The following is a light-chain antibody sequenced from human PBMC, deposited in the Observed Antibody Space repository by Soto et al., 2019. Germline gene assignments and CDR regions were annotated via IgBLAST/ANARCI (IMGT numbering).Light chain of an antibody. Sequence: IVLTQSPGTLSLSPGERATLSCRASQSVTNRYVAWYQQKPGQAPRLLIYSISSRAPGIPDRFSGSGSGTDFSLTISRLEPEDLAVYYCQQFDGSITFGGGTKVDI. CDR3: QQFDGSIT. V-gene: IGKV3-20*01. CDR2: SIS. CDR1: QSVTNRY. J-gene: IGKJ4*01.